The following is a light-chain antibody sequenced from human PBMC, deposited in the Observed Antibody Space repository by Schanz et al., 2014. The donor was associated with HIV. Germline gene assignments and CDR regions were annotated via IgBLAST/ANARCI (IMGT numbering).Light chain of an antibody. CDR1: QSVRSN. CDR3: QQYGSSPWT. Sequence: EIVMTQSPATLSVSPGETATLSCRASQSVRSNLAWYQQKGGQVPRLLIHGASTRATGIPARFSGSGSGTYFTLTISRVEPEDYAVYYCQQYGSSPWTFGQGTRVDVK. V-gene: IGKV3-15*01. J-gene: IGKJ1*01. CDR2: GAS.